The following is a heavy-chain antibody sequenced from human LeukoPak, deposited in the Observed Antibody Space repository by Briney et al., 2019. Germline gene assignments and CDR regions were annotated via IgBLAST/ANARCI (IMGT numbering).Heavy chain of an antibody. Sequence: GGPLRLSCAASGFTFSDYYMSWIRQAPGKGLEWVSYISSSGSTIYYADSVKGRFTISRDNAKNSLYLQMNSLRAEDTAVYYCARDILTGSQSRFQHWGQGTLVTVSS. J-gene: IGHJ1*01. CDR2: ISSSGSTI. CDR1: GFTFSDYY. CDR3: ARDILTGSQSRFQH. V-gene: IGHV3-11*01. D-gene: IGHD3-9*01.